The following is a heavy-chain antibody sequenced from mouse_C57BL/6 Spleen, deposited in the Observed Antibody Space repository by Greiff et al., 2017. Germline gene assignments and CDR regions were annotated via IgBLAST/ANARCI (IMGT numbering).Heavy chain of an antibody. CDR2: INPSTGGT. CDR1: GYSFTGYY. Sequence: EVQLQQSGPELVKPGASVKISCKASGYSFTGYYMNWVKQSPEKSLEWIGEINPSTGGTTYNQKFKAKATLTVDKSSSTAYMQLKSLTSEDSAVYYCARNWDYDGSYWGQGTLVTVSA. CDR3: ARNWDYDGSY. J-gene: IGHJ3*01. D-gene: IGHD2-4*01. V-gene: IGHV1-42*01.